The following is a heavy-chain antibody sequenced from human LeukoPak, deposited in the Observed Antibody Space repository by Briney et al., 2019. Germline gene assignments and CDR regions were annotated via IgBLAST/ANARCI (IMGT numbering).Heavy chain of an antibody. CDR3: ATSRLAVRGAFDI. Sequence: GESLKISCQGSGYSFTTYWIGWVRQMPGKGLEWMGLIYPGDSDIRYSPSFQGQVTISADKSIRTAYLRWSSLKASDTAMYYCATSRLAVRGAFDIWGQGTMVTV. V-gene: IGHV5-51*01. D-gene: IGHD6-19*01. J-gene: IGHJ3*02. CDR1: GYSFTTYW. CDR2: IYPGDSDI.